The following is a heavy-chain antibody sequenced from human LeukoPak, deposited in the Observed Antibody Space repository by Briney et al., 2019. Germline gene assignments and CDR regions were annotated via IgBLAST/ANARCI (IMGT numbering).Heavy chain of an antibody. Sequence: GGSLRLSCAASGFTFSSYSMNWVRQAPGKGLEWVSTISSSSSYIYYADSVKGRFTISRDNAKNSLYLQMNSLRAEDTAVYYCARTDEWRDYHDSDDAFDIWGQGTMVTVSS. CDR2: ISSSSSYI. CDR1: GFTFSSYS. J-gene: IGHJ3*02. CDR3: ARTDEWRDYHDSDDAFDI. V-gene: IGHV3-21*01. D-gene: IGHD3-22*01.